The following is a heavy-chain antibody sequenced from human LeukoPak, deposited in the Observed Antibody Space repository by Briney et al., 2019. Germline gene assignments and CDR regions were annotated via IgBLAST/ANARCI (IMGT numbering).Heavy chain of an antibody. CDR2: ISAYNGNT. V-gene: IGHV1-18*01. CDR3: ARLPSASSGYPAGGFDP. Sequence: GASVKVSCKASGYTFTSYGISWVRQAPGQGLEWMGWISAYNGNTNYAQKLQGRVTMTTDTSTSTVYMELSSLRSEDTAVYYCARLPSASSGYPAGGFDPWGQGTLVTVSS. D-gene: IGHD3-22*01. CDR1: GYTFTSYG. J-gene: IGHJ5*02.